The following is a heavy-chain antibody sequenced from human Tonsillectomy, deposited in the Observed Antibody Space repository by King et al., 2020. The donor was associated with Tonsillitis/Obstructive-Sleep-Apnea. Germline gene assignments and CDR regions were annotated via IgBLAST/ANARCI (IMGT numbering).Heavy chain of an antibody. CDR2: IIPIFGTA. Sequence: VQLVESGAEVKKPGSSVKVSCKASVGTFSSYAISWVRQAPGQGLEWMGGIIPIFGTANYAQKFQGRVTITADESTSTAYMELSSLRSEDTAVYYCARERLYCSSTSCYLSVYWGQGTLVTVSS. D-gene: IGHD2-2*01. J-gene: IGHJ4*02. V-gene: IGHV1-69*01. CDR1: VGTFSSYA. CDR3: ARERLYCSSTSCYLSVY.